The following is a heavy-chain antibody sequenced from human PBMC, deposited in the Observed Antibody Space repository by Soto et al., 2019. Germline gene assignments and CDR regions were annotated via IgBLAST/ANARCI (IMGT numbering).Heavy chain of an antibody. CDR1: GLTFSSYW. Sequence: GGSLRLSCAASGLTFSSYWMHWVRQAPGKGLVWVSRISTDGSVTTYADSVKGRFTTSRDNAKNTLYLQMNSLRTEDTAVYYCAKGRSYYYYYGVDVWGQVTTVTVSS. J-gene: IGHJ6*02. V-gene: IGHV3-74*01. CDR2: ISTDGSVT. CDR3: AKGRSYYYYYGVDV.